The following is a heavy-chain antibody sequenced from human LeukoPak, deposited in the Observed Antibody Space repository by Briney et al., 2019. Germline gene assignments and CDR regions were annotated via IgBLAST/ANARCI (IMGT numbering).Heavy chain of an antibody. Sequence: PGRSLRLSCAASGFTFSRFGMHWVRQAPGKGLEWVAVIWYDGSNKYYADSVKGRFTISRDNSKNTLYLEMNSLRAEGTAVYYCARDYYYDSSGYWDYYFDYWGQGTLVSVSS. CDR3: ARDYYYDSSGYWDYYFDY. V-gene: IGHV3-33*01. CDR1: GFTFSRFG. CDR2: IWYDGSNK. J-gene: IGHJ4*02. D-gene: IGHD3-22*01.